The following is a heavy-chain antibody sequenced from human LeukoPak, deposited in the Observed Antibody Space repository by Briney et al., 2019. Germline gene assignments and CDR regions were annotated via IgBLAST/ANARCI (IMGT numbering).Heavy chain of an antibody. CDR2: ISSSSTYI. J-gene: IGHJ4*02. Sequence: GGSLRLSCVASGFTFSSYSMNWVRQAPGKGLEWVSSISSSSTYIYYTDSMKGRFTISRDNAKNSLYLQMNSLRAEDTAVYYCARDSTRFDYWGQGTLVTVSS. CDR1: GFTFSSYS. CDR3: ARDSTRFDY. V-gene: IGHV3-21*01.